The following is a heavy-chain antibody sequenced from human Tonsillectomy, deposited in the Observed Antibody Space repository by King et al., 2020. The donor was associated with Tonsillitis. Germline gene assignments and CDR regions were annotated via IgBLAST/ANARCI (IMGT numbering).Heavy chain of an antibody. V-gene: IGHV3-23*04. J-gene: IGHJ6*02. CDR3: AKDWYYDSSGNYYYGMDV. CDR2: ISGSGAST. CDR1: GFTFSSYA. Sequence: VQLVESGGGLVQPGGSLRLSCPASGFTFSSYAMSWVRQAPGKGPEWVSAISGSGASTYYADSVKGRFTISRDNSKNTLYLQMNSLRAEDTAVYYCAKDWYYDSSGNYYYGMDVWGQGTTVTVSS. D-gene: IGHD3-22*01.